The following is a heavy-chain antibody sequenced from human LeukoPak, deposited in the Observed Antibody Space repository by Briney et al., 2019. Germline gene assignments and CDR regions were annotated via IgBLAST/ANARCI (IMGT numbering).Heavy chain of an antibody. V-gene: IGHV3-21*01. Sequence: GGSLRLSCAASGFTFSSYSMNWVRQAPGKGLEWVSSISSSSYIYYADSVKGRFTISRDNAKNSLYLQMNSLRAEDTAVYYCARADSFGVVILATFFDYWGQGTLVTVSS. J-gene: IGHJ4*02. CDR1: GFTFSSYS. CDR3: ARADSFGVVILATFFDY. D-gene: IGHD3-3*01. CDR2: ISSSSYI.